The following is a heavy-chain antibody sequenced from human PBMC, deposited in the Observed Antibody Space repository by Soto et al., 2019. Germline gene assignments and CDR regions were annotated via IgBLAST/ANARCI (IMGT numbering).Heavy chain of an antibody. J-gene: IGHJ6*02. CDR2: INHSGST. D-gene: IGHD3-10*01. V-gene: IGHV4-34*01. CDR1: GGSFSGYY. CDR3: ARKGTMVRGVTYYYGMDV. Sequence: LSLTCAVYGGSFSGYYWSWIRQPPGKGPEWIGEINHSGSTNYNPSLKSRVTISVDTSKNQFSLKLSSVTAADTAVYYCARKGTMVRGVTYYYGMDVWGQGTTVTVSS.